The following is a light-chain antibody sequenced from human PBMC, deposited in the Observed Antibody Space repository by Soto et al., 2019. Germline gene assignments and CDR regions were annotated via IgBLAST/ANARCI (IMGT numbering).Light chain of an antibody. V-gene: IGKV1-5*03. CDR1: QSISSW. CDR2: KAS. Sequence: DIQMTQSPSTLSASVGDRVTITCRAGQSISSWLAWYQQKPGKAPKLLIYKASSLESGVPSRFSGSGSGTEFTLTISSLQPDDFATYYCQQFETFGQGTKVEIK. J-gene: IGKJ1*01. CDR3: QQFET.